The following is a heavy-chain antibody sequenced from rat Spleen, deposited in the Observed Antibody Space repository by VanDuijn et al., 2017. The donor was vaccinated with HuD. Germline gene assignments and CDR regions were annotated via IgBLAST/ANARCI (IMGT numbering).Heavy chain of an antibody. CDR3: AREAGIPFHYFDY. J-gene: IGHJ2*01. CDR1: GFTFSDYN. D-gene: IGHD1-4*01. Sequence: EVQLVESGGGLVPPGGSLKLSCAASGFTFSDYNMAWVRQAPKKGLEWVATISYDGSTTYYRDSVKGRFTISRDNEKSTLYLQMDSLRSEDTATYYCAREAGIPFHYFDYWGQGVMVTVSS. CDR2: ISYDGSTT. V-gene: IGHV5-7*01.